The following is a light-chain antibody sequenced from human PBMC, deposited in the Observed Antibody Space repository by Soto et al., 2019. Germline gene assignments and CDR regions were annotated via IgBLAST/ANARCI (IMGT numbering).Light chain of an antibody. Sequence: EIVMTQSPATLSVSPGEGASLSCRASQSVGSNLAWYQQIPGQSPRLLMYEASTRAPGIPDRFSGSGSGSEFTLTISSLQSKDFALYYCQQYESWPLTFGGGTKVEI. CDR1: QSVGSN. J-gene: IGKJ4*01. CDR2: EAS. V-gene: IGKV3D-15*01. CDR3: QQYESWPLT.